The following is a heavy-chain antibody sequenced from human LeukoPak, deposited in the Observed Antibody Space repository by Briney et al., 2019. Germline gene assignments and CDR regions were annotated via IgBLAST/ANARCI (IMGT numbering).Heavy chain of an antibody. V-gene: IGHV1-46*01. J-gene: IGHJ4*02. CDR3: SVVPAAMGDDY. CDR1: GYTFTSYY. CDR2: INPSGGST. D-gene: IGHD2-2*01. Sequence: ASVKVSRKASGYTFTSYYMHWVRQAPGQGLEWMGIINPSGGSTSYAQKFQGRVTMTRDTSTSTVYMELSSLRSEDTAVYYCSVVPAAMGDDYWGQGTLVTVSS.